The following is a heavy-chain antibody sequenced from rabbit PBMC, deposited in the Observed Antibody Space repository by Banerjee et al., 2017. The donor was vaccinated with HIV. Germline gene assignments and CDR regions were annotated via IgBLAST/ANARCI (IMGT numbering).Heavy chain of an antibody. D-gene: IGHD4-1*01. J-gene: IGHJ4*01. CDR2: IYSGSSGTT. Sequence: QEQLKETGGGLVQPGGSLTLSCKASGFDLSSYYVMCWVRQAPGKGLEWIACIYSGSSGTTWYASWAKGRFTISKTSSTTVTLQMTSLTAADTATYFCARDLAGVIGWNFGLWGPGTLVTVS. CDR3: ARDLAGVIGWNFGL. CDR1: GFDLSSYYV. V-gene: IGHV1S45*01.